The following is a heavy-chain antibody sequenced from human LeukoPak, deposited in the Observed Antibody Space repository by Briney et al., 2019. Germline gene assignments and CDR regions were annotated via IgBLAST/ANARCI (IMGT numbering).Heavy chain of an antibody. D-gene: IGHD3-3*01. Sequence: GRSLRLSCAASGFTFDDYAMHWVRQAPGKGLEWVSGISWNSGSIGYADSVKGRFTISRDNAKNSLYLQMNSLRAEDTALYYCAKGITIFGVVIMGHDAFDIWGQGTMVTVSS. CDR3: AKGITIFGVVIMGHDAFDI. J-gene: IGHJ3*02. CDR2: ISWNSGSI. V-gene: IGHV3-9*01. CDR1: GFTFDDYA.